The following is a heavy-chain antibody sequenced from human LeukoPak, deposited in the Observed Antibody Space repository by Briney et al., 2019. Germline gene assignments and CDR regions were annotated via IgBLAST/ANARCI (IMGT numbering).Heavy chain of an antibody. V-gene: IGHV3-21*01. CDR3: ARDSFGVVHNDY. Sequence: PGGSLRLSCAASGFTFTTYTMNWVRQAPGKGLEWVSSISSSGNYIYYADSMKGRFTISRDNAKNSLYLQMNSLRAEDTAVYYCARDSFGVVHNDYWGQGTLVTVSS. D-gene: IGHD3-3*01. J-gene: IGHJ4*02. CDR1: GFTFTTYT. CDR2: ISSSGNYI.